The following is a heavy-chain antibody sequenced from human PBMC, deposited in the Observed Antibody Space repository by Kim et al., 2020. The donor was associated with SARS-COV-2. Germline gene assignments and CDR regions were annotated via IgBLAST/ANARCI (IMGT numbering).Heavy chain of an antibody. J-gene: IGHJ3*02. V-gene: IGHV4-30-4*01. CDR3: ARTYYDFWSGPIPGAFDI. Sequence: SETLSLTCTVSGGSISSGDYYWSWIRQPPGKGLEWIGYIYYSGSTYYNPSLKSRVAISVDTSKNQFSLKLSSVTAADTAVYYCARTYYDFWSGPIPGAFDIWGQGTMVTVSS. CDR2: IYYSGST. CDR1: GGSISSGDYY. D-gene: IGHD3-3*01.